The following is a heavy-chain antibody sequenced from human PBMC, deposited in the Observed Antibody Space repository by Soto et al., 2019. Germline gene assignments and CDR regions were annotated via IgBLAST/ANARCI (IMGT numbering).Heavy chain of an antibody. V-gene: IGHV3-33*01. CDR3: ARDPRISPQAAGLTGYFQH. J-gene: IGHJ1*01. CDR1: GFTFSSYG. D-gene: IGHD6-13*01. Sequence: GGSLRLSCAASGFTFSSYGMHWVRQAPGKGLEWVAVIWYDGSNKYYADSVNGRFTISRDNSKNTLYLQMNSLRAEDTAVYYCARDPRISPQAAGLTGYFQHWGQGTLVTVSS. CDR2: IWYDGSNK.